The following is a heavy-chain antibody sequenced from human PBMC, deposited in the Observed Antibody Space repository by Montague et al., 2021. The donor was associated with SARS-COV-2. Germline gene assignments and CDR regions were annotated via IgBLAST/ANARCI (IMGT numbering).Heavy chain of an antibody. Sequence: SETLSLTCTVSGGGSISSSHWWSWVRQPPGKGLEWIGEINHSGSTNYNPSLKSRVTISVDTSKSQFSLKVSSVTAADTAVYFCARAPDYDILTGDLTEGSDFWGQGTLVTVSS. D-gene: IGHD3-9*01. CDR2: INHSGST. CDR1: GGGSISSSHW. V-gene: IGHV4-4*02. J-gene: IGHJ4*02. CDR3: ARAPDYDILTGDLTEGSDF.